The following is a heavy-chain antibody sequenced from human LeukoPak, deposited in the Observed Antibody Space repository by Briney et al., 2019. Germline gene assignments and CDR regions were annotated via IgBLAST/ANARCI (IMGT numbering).Heavy chain of an antibody. CDR3: ARPDIGYGRAFDI. V-gene: IGHV4-39*07. J-gene: IGHJ3*02. CDR2: IYYSGST. CDR1: GGSISSSSYY. D-gene: IGHD5-18*01. Sequence: SETLSLTCTVSGGSISSSSYYWGWIRQPPGKGLEWIGSIYYSGSTYYNPSLKSRVTISVDTSKNQFSLKLSSVTAADTAVYYCARPDIGYGRAFDIWGQGTMVTVSS.